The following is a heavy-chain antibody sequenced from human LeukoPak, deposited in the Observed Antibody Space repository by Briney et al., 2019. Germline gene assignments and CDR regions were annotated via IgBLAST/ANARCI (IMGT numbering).Heavy chain of an antibody. CDR2: INPSGDGT. J-gene: IGHJ5*02. CDR1: GYTFTSYG. V-gene: IGHV1-46*01. Sequence: ASVKVSCKASGYTFTSYGISWVRQAPGQGLEWMGVINPSGDGTNYPQRFQGRVTLTRDTSTSTVYMELSSLRSEDTAIYYCAKETPNTGWFDPWGQGTLVTVSS. D-gene: IGHD1-14*01. CDR3: AKETPNTGWFDP.